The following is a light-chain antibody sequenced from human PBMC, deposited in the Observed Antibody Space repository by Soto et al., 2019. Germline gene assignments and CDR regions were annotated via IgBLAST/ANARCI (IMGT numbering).Light chain of an antibody. V-gene: IGLV2-8*01. Sequence: QSVLTQPPSASGSPGQSVGVSCTGTSSDIGNYNFVSWYQQHPGKAPKLMIYEVSKRPSGVPDRFSGSKSGNTASLTVSGLQVEDEADYYCSSYAGSNTYVFGTGTKVTVL. CDR3: SSYAGSNTYV. CDR1: SSDIGNYNF. J-gene: IGLJ1*01. CDR2: EVS.